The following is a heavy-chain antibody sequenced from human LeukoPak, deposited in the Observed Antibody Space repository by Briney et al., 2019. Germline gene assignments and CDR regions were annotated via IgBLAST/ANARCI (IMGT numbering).Heavy chain of an antibody. CDR2: IIPIFGTA. Sequence: SVKVSCKASGGTFSSYAISWVRQAPGQGLEWMGGIIPIFGTANYAQKFQGRVTITADESTSTAYMELSSLRSEDTAVYYCARGGGRLRFLEWLFYDYWGQGALVTVSS. CDR3: ARGGGRLRFLEWLFYDY. V-gene: IGHV1-69*13. J-gene: IGHJ4*02. CDR1: GGTFSSYA. D-gene: IGHD3-3*01.